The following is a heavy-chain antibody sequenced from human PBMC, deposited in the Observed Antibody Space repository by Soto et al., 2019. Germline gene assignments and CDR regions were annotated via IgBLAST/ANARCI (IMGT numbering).Heavy chain of an antibody. CDR2: IDPSDSYT. Sequence: EVQLVQSGAEVKKPGESLRISCKGSGYSFSSYWISWVRQMPGKGLEWMGRIDPSDSYTNYSPSFQGHVTISADKSTGTAYLQWSSLKASDTAMYYCARYSNSVRPAFLYDRRDYYCDYWGQGTLVTVSS. D-gene: IGHD2-21*01. CDR1: GYSFSSYW. CDR3: ARYSNSVRPAFLYDRRDYYCDY. J-gene: IGHJ4*02. V-gene: IGHV5-10-1*03.